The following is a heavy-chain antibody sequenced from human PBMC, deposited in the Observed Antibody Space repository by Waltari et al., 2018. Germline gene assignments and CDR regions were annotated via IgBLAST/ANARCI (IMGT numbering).Heavy chain of an antibody. Sequence: EVQLVESGGGLVKPGGSLRLSCAASGFTFSSYSMNWVRQAPGKGLEWVSSISSSSSYIYYADSVKGRFTIPRDNAKNSLYLQMNSLRAEDTAVYYCAREAGLLAAFDIWGQGTMVTVSS. D-gene: IGHD1-26*01. CDR1: GFTFSSYS. J-gene: IGHJ3*02. CDR2: ISSSSSYI. V-gene: IGHV3-21*01. CDR3: AREAGLLAAFDI.